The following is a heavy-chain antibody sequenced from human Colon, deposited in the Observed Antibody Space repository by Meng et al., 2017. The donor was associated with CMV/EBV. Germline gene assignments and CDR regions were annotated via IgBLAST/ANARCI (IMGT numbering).Heavy chain of an antibody. CDR1: GGSIRSGGYS. V-gene: IGHV4-30-2*01. Sequence: WDVSGGSIRSGGYSWNWIRQPPGKGLEWIGYIYYSGSSYYNSTLKSRVTISIDRSKNQFSLNVNSVTAADTAVYSCARGSPLYGLDVWGQGTLVTVSS. CDR2: IYYSGSS. CDR3: ARGSPLYGLDV. J-gene: IGHJ6*02.